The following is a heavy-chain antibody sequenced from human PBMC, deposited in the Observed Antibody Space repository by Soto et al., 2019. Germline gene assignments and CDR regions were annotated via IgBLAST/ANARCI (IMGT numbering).Heavy chain of an antibody. CDR2: IKSKADGGTT. CDR1: GFIFSNAW. CDR3: TTGWSSKDY. V-gene: IGHV3-15*01. J-gene: IGHJ4*02. Sequence: GGSLRLSCAASGFIFSNAWMGWIRQAPGKGLEWVGRIKSKADGGTTNYAAPVKGRFNISRDGSKNTLYLQMNGLKTEDTAVYYCTTGWSSKDYWGQGTLVTGSS. D-gene: IGHD3-3*01.